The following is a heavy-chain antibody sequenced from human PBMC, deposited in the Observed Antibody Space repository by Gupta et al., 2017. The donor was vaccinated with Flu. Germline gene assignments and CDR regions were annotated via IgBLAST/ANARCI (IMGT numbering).Heavy chain of an antibody. CDR3: AKDVRGAAAGGGHYFDY. CDR2: ITSGGST. D-gene: IGHD6-13*01. Sequence: EVQQLESGGGLVQPGGAMRLSCEASGFTFSRYAMSWVRQAPGKGLQWVSGITSGGSTYYADSGKGRFTISRDNSKNTLYLQMNSLRAEDTAVYYCAKDVRGAAAGGGHYFDYWGQGTLVTVSS. CDR1: GFTFSRYA. V-gene: IGHV3-23*01. J-gene: IGHJ4*02.